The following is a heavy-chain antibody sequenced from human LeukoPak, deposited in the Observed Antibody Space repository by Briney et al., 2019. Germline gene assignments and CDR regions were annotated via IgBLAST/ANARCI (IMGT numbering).Heavy chain of an antibody. Sequence: GESLKISCKGSGSTFTSYWIGWVRQMPGKGLEWMGIIHPGDSNNRYGPSFQGQVTISADKSIGTAYLQWSSLKASDTAVYYCARQTPGQYGMDVWGQGTTVTVSS. CDR2: IHPGDSNN. V-gene: IGHV5-51*01. CDR1: GSTFTSYW. J-gene: IGHJ6*02. CDR3: ARQTPGQYGMDV.